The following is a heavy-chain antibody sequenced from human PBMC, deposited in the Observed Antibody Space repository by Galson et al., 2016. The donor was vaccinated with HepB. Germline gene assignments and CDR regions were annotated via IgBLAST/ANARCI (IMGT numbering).Heavy chain of an antibody. J-gene: IGHJ6*02. CDR1: GYTFTSYG. V-gene: IGHV1-18*01. Sequence: SVKVSCKASGYTFTSYGISWVRQAPGQGLEWMGWISAYNGNTNYAQNLQGRVTMTTDTSTSTAYMELRSLRSDDTAVYYCARAYESSGYYYSTYYYYGMDVWGQGTTVTVSS. CDR2: ISAYNGNT. CDR3: ARAYESSGYYYSTYYYYGMDV. D-gene: IGHD3-22*01.